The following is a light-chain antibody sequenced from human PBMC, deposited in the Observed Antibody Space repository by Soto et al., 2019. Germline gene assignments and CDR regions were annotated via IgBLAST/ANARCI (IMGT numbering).Light chain of an antibody. Sequence: QSALTQPRSVSGSPGQSVTISCTGTSSDVGGYNYVSWYQQHPGKAPKLMIYDVSKRPSGVPDRFSGSKSGNTASLTISGLQAEDEADYYCCSYRGTYTYVFGIGTKLTVL. CDR3: CSYRGTYTYV. CDR1: SSDVGGYNY. CDR2: DVS. V-gene: IGLV2-11*01. J-gene: IGLJ1*01.